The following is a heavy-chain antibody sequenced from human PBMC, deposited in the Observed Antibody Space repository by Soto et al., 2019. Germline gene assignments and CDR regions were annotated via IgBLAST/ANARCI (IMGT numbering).Heavy chain of an antibody. V-gene: IGHV3-23*01. Sequence: AGGSLRLSCRASGLAFGNYAMNWVRQVPGRGLEWVAGVSTNDRSTYYADSVRGRFTISRDNSKITVYLQMNSLRAEDTAVYYCAKDRAFNYFYGMDVWGQGTTVTVSS. D-gene: IGHD3-10*01. CDR1: GLAFGNYA. CDR3: AKDRAFNYFYGMDV. CDR2: VSTNDRST. J-gene: IGHJ6*02.